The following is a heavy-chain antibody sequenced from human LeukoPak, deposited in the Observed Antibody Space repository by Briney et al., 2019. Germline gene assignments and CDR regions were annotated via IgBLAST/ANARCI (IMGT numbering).Heavy chain of an antibody. V-gene: IGHV3-21*01. D-gene: IGHD3-22*01. CDR3: ARVFSSYYYDSSGPKFDY. Sequence: PGGSLRLSCAASGFTFSSYSMNWVRQAPGKGLEWVSSISSSSSYIYYADSVKGRLTISRDNAKNSLYLQMNSLRAEDTAVYYCARVFSSYYYDSSGPKFDYWGQGTLVTVSS. CDR2: ISSSSSYI. CDR1: GFTFSSYS. J-gene: IGHJ4*02.